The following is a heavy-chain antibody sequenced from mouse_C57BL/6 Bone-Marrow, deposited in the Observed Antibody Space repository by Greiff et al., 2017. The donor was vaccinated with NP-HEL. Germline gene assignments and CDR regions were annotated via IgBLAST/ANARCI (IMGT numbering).Heavy chain of an antibody. CDR2: IWSGGSP. D-gene: IGHD2-10*01. Sequence: VQLQESGPGLVQPSQSLSITCTVSGFSLNSYGVHWVRQSPGKGLEWLGVIWSGGSPDSNAALISRLSISKDNSKSQVFVKMNSLQSDDTAIYSCARGLPSWFAYWGQGTLVTVSA. CDR1: GFSLNSYG. J-gene: IGHJ3*01. CDR3: ARGLPSWFAY. V-gene: IGHV2-2*01.